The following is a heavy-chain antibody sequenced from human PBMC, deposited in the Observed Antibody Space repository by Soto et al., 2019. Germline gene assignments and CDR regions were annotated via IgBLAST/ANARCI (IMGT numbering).Heavy chain of an antibody. J-gene: IGHJ4*02. CDR2: ISTGSSTI. CDR1: GFTFSSYS. D-gene: IGHD3-10*01. CDR3: ARDRGTSGSYYTFDV. Sequence: GGSLRLSCAASGFTFSSYSVNWVRQAPGKGLEWVSFISTGSSTIYYADSVKGRFTISRDNAKNSLYLQMNSLKDEDTAVYYCARDRGTSGSYYTFDVWGQGTLVTVSS. V-gene: IGHV3-48*02.